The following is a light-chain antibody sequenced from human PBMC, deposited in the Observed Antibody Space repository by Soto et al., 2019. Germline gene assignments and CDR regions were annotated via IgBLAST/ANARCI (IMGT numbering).Light chain of an antibody. V-gene: IGKV3-20*01. Sequence: IVLTQSPGTLSLSPGERATLSCRASQSVTNRYLAWYRQKPGQAPRLLIFGASIRDTGIPDRFSGSGSGTDFTLTINRLEPEDFAVYYCQQYGSSPGTFGQGTKVEIK. J-gene: IGKJ1*01. CDR1: QSVTNRY. CDR3: QQYGSSPGT. CDR2: GAS.